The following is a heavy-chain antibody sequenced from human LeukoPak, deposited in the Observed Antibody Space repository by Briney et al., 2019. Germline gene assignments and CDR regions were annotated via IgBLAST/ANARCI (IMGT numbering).Heavy chain of an antibody. CDR3: ARDGSSLFDY. J-gene: IGHJ4*02. V-gene: IGHV4-59*01. CDR1: GGSISSYY. Sequence: SETLSLTCTVSGGSISSYYWSWIRQPPGKGLEWIGYIYYSGSTNYNPSLKSRVTISVDTSKNQFSLKLSSVTAADTAVYYCARDGSSLFDYWGQGTLVTISS. D-gene: IGHD6-13*01. CDR2: IYYSGST.